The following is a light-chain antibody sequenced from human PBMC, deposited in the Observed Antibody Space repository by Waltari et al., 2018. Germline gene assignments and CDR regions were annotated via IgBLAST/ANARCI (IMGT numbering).Light chain of an antibody. CDR1: QTVLYSSNNKNY. CDR3: QEYYTFYT. V-gene: IGKV4-1*01. CDR2: WAS. Sequence: DIVMTQSPDSLAVSLGGRATINCKASQTVLYSSNNKNYLAWYQQKLGRPPKLLIYWASTRASGVPDRFTGSGSGTDFTLTISNLQAEDVAVYYCQEYYTFYTFCQGTKLEIK. J-gene: IGKJ2*01.